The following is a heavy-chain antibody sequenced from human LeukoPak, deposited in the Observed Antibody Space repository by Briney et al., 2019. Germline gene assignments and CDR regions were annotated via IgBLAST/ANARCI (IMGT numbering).Heavy chain of an antibody. D-gene: IGHD3-9*01. CDR2: ISYDGSNK. Sequence: GGSLTLSCAASGFTFSTYAMQCVRRATVTGHAWAAVISYDGSNKYYADAVKGRFTISRDNSKNTLYLQMNSLRAEDTAVYYCARDLLRYFDWLGMAGYWGQGTLVTVSS. J-gene: IGHJ4*02. CDR1: GFTFSTYA. V-gene: IGHV3-30*01. CDR3: ARDLLRYFDWLGMAGY.